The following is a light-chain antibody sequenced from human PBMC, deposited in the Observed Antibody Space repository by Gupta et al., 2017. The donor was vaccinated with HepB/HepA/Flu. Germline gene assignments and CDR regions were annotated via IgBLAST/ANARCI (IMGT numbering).Light chain of an antibody. CDR1: SSNIGSHN. J-gene: IGLJ3*02. CDR3: AESDDSMSGLV. Sequence: QSVLTQPPSASGTPGQRVTISCSGRSSNIGSHNVYWYQQLPGTDPNRLIYCNNQRPSGVPDRFSCYKAGTYASPETSGLRSEEEADDYGAESDDSMSGLVLGGGTKLTVL. V-gene: IGLV1-47*02. CDR2: CNN.